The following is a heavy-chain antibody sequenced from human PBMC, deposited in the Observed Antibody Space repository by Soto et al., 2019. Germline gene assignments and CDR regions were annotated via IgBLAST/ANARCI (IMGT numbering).Heavy chain of an antibody. Sequence: GGSLRLSCAASGFTVSSNYMSWVRQAPGKGLEWVSVIYSGGSTYYADSVKGRFTISRDNSKNTLYLQMNSLRAEDTAVYYCARDRVSGSPYYYYYYYYMDVWGKGTTVTVSS. CDR2: IYSGGST. CDR1: GFTVSSNY. D-gene: IGHD1-26*01. CDR3: ARDRVSGSPYYYYYYYYMDV. V-gene: IGHV3-53*01. J-gene: IGHJ6*03.